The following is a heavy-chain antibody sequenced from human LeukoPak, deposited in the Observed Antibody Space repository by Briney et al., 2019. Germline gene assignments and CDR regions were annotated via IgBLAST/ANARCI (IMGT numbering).Heavy chain of an antibody. D-gene: IGHD3-10*01. V-gene: IGHV3-23*01. CDR1: GFTFNSYA. CDR3: AKDLSLWFGELSGHGH. J-gene: IGHJ4*02. CDR2: ISGSGGTT. Sequence: PGGSLRLSCAASGFTFNSYAMSWVRQAPGKGLEWVSSISGSGGTTYYSDSVKGRFSISRDNSKTTVYLQMNSLRAEDTATYYCAKDLSLWFGELSGHGHWGQGTLVTVSS.